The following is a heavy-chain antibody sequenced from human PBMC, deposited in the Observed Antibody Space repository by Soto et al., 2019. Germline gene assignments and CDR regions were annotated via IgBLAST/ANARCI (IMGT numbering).Heavy chain of an antibody. D-gene: IGHD4-17*01. Sequence: GGSLRLSCAASGFTFSSYWMHWVRQAPGKGLVWVSRINSDGSTTTYADSVKGRFTISRDNAKNTLYLQMNSLRAEDTAVYYWVRVPTGDYAFSLDDYWGQGTPVTVSS. CDR1: GFTFSSYW. CDR2: INSDGSTT. V-gene: IGHV3-74*01. CDR3: VRVPTGDYAFSLDDY. J-gene: IGHJ4*02.